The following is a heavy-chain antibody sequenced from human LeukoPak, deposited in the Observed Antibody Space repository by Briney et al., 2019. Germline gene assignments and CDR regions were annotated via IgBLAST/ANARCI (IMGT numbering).Heavy chain of an antibody. CDR2: ISYDASNK. D-gene: IGHD6-19*01. V-gene: IGHV3-30*03. CDR1: GFTFSSYS. J-gene: IGHJ5*02. CDR3: ARGDSSGWKNNWLDP. Sequence: PGGSLRLSCAASGFTFSSYSMNWVRQAPGKGLEWVAVISYDASNKYYADSVEGRFTISRDNSKNTLYLQMNSLRAEDTALYYCARGDSSGWKNNWLDPWGQGTLVTVSS.